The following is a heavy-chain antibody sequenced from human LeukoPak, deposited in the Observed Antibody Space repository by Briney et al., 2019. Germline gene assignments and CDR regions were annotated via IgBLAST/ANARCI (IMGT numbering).Heavy chain of an antibody. V-gene: IGHV3-30*02. Sequence: GGSLRLSCAASGFTFSSYGMHWVRQAPGKGLEWVAFIRYDGSDEYYAGSVKGRFTTSRDNFKNTLYLQMNSLRAEDTAVYYCVKDRDLRWTPGFFDFWGQGTLVTVSS. D-gene: IGHD4-23*01. CDR2: IRYDGSDE. CDR1: GFTFSSYG. J-gene: IGHJ4*02. CDR3: VKDRDLRWTPGFFDF.